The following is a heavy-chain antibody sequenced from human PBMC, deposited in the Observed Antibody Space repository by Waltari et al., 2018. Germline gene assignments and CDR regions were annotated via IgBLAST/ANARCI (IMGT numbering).Heavy chain of an antibody. J-gene: IGHJ4*02. Sequence: EVRLLESGGDLVQPGGSLTLSCEGSGFTFRTYTMSWVRQAPGKGLGWLFAISGSGSSRQTGTVKGRMSISRDNSNNRLYLHMRSLRPEDTAIYYCEKEREPDGNWDADFWGQGTLVTVSS. CDR3: EKEREPDGNWDADF. D-gene: IGHD7-27*01. CDR2: ISGSGSS. CDR1: GFTFRTYT. V-gene: IGHV3-23*01.